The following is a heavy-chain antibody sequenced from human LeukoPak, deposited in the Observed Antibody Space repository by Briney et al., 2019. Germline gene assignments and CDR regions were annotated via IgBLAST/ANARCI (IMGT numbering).Heavy chain of an antibody. CDR2: VYPNDSNT. V-gene: IGHV5-51*01. J-gene: IGHJ6*02. CDR3: ARGAYGSGSYHNYYGMDV. D-gene: IGHD3-10*01. CDR1: GYSFGNRW. Sequence: GESLKISCQGSGYSFGNRWIGWVRQMPAKGLEWMGIVYPNDSNTIYSPSFDGQVTISADKSISTAYLQWSSLKASDTAMYYCARGAYGSGSYHNYYGMDVWGQGTTVTVSS.